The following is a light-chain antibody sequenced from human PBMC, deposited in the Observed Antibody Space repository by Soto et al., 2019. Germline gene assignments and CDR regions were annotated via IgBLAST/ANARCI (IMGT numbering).Light chain of an antibody. Sequence: DIVMTQSPLSLPVTPGEPASISCRSSQSLLHSNGYNYLDWYLQKPGQSPQLLIYLGSNRSSGVPDRFSGSGSVTDFILQISRVEAADDGVYYCMQALKTPIFTFGAGTKVDIK. CDR2: LGS. V-gene: IGKV2-28*01. CDR3: MQALKTPIFT. J-gene: IGKJ3*01. CDR1: QSLLHSNGYNY.